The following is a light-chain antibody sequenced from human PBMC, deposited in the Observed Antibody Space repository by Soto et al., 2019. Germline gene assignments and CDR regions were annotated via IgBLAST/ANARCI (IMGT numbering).Light chain of an antibody. J-gene: IGKJ4*01. CDR1: QSVGSSY. CDR3: PQLDSSPLT. V-gene: IGKV3-20*01. Sequence: EIVLTQSPGTLSLSPGERATLSCRASQSVGSSYLAWYQQKPGQAPRLLIYDASSRATGIPDRFSGSGSGTDFTLTISRLVPEDFAVYYCPQLDSSPLTFGGGTKVDIK. CDR2: DAS.